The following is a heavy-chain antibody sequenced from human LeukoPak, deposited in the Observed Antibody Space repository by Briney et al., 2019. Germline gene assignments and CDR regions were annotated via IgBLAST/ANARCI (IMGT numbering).Heavy chain of an antibody. D-gene: IGHD2-21*02. CDR3: ASPLLVVVTATDF. CDR1: GFTFSDYY. CDR2: ISSSGSSI. J-gene: IGHJ4*02. Sequence: PGGSLRLSCAASGFTFSDYYMSWIRQAPGKGLEWVSYISSSGSSIYYADSVKGRFTISRDNAKNSLYLQMNRLRADDTAIYYCASPLLVVVTATDFWGQGTLVTVSS. V-gene: IGHV3-11*04.